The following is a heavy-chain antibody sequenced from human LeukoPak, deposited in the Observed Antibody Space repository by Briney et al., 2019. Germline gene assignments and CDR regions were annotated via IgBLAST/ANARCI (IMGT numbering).Heavy chain of an antibody. Sequence: SETLSLTCTVSGGSMSSYYGSWLRQPPGKGLELIGYVYYSGTANYNPSFESRVTILVDTSKNQFSLNLSSVTAADTAVYYCARTKSGWYYSDYWGQGTLVSVSS. J-gene: IGHJ4*02. CDR1: GGSMSSYY. V-gene: IGHV4-59*08. CDR2: VYYSGTA. CDR3: ARTKSGWYYSDY. D-gene: IGHD6-19*01.